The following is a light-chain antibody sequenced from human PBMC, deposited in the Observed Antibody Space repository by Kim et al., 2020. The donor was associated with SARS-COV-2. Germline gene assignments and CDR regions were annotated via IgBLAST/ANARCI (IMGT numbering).Light chain of an antibody. CDR1: ELGDKY. J-gene: IGLJ2*01. CDR2: QDT. CDR3: QAWDSSNGVI. Sequence: SYELTQPPSVSVSPGQTASITCSGDELGDKYTCWYQQKPGQSPLLVIYQDTERPSGIPERFSGSNSGNTATLTISGTQAMDEADYHCQAWDSSNGVIFGGGTQLTVL. V-gene: IGLV3-1*01.